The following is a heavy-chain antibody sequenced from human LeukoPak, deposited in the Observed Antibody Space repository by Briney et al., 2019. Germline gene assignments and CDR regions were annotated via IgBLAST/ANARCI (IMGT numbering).Heavy chain of an antibody. D-gene: IGHD3-22*01. Sequence: GGSLRLSCAASGFTFSSYAMSWVRQAPGKGLEWVSAISGSGGSTYYADSVKGRFTISRDNSKNTLYLQMNSLRAEDKAVYYCAKDQPPYYYDSNGYDAFDIWGQGTMVTVSS. CDR1: GFTFSSYA. CDR2: ISGSGGST. CDR3: AKDQPPYYYDSNGYDAFDI. V-gene: IGHV3-23*01. J-gene: IGHJ3*02.